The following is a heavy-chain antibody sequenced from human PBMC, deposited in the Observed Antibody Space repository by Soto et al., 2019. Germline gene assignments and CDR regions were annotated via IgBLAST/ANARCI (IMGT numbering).Heavy chain of an antibody. V-gene: IGHV3-30*18. D-gene: IGHD2-15*01. CDR2: ISYDGSNK. CDR3: AKDHMSLLSKYGMDV. J-gene: IGHJ6*02. CDR1: GFTFSSYG. Sequence: GGSLRLSCAASGFTFSSYGMHWVRQAPGKGLEWVAVISYDGSNKYYADSVKGRFTISRDNSKNTLYLQMNSLRAEDTAVYYCAKDHMSLLSKYGMDVWGQGTTVTVPS.